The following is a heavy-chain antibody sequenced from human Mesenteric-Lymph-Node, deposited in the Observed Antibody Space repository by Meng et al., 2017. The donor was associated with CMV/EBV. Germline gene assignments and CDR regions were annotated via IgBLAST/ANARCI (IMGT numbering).Heavy chain of an antibody. CDR1: GFTFSSYE. V-gene: IGHV3-30*02. J-gene: IGHJ4*02. D-gene: IGHD2-2*02. Sequence: GESLKISCAASGFTFSSYEMNWVRQAPGKGLEWVAFIRYDGSNKYYADSVKGRFTISRDNSKNTLYLQMNSLRAEDTAVYYCAKLIPTDYWGQGTLVTVSS. CDR3: AKLIPTDY. CDR2: IRYDGSNK.